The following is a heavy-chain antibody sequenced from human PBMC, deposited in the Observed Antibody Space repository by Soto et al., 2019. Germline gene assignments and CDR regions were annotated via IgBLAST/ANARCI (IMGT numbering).Heavy chain of an antibody. J-gene: IGHJ6*02. V-gene: IGHV4-59*08. CDR1: GGSISSYY. Sequence: SETLSLTCTVSGGSISSYYWSWIRQPPGKGLEWIGYIYYSGSTNYNPSLKSRVTISVDTSKNQFSLKLSSVTAADTAVYYCARLGRYYGMDVWGQGTTVTVSS. CDR2: IYYSGST. CDR3: ARLGRYYGMDV.